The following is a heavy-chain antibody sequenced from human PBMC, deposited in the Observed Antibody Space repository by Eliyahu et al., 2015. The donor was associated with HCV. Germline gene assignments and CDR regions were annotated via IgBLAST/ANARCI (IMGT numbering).Heavy chain of an antibody. CDR3: AKGGIAVAGTFDY. D-gene: IGHD6-19*01. CDR1: GXXFDXYA. V-gene: IGHV3-9*03. J-gene: IGHJ4*02. Sequence: EVQLVESGGGLVQPGRSLXLSCAXXGXXFDXYAXHWVRQAXGKGLEWVSGISWNSGSIGYADSVKGRFTISRDNAKNSLYLQMNSLRAEDMALYYCAKGGIAVAGTFDYWGQGTLVTVSS. CDR2: ISWNSGSI.